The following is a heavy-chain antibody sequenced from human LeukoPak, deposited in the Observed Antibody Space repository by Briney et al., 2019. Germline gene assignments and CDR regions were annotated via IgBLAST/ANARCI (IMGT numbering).Heavy chain of an antibody. V-gene: IGHV3-15*01. CDR1: GFTFSIAW. CDR3: TTDQNTANDY. Sequence: GGSLRLSCAASGFTFSIAWMSWVRQAPGKGLDWVGRIKGKTDGGTTDYAAPVKGRFTISRDDSKNTLYLQMNSLKTEDTAVYYCTTDQNTANDYRGQGTLVTVSS. D-gene: IGHD5-18*01. CDR2: IKGKTDGGTT. J-gene: IGHJ4*02.